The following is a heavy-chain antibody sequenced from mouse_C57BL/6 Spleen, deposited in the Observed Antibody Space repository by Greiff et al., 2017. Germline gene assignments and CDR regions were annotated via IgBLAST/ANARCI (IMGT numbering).Heavy chain of an antibody. V-gene: IGHV1-69*01. Sequence: VQLQQPGAELVMPGASVKLSCKASGYTFTSYWMHWVKQRPGQGLEWIGEIDPSDSYTNYNQKFKGKSTLTVDKSSSTAYMQLSSLTSEDSAVYYCARSLYYYGSSYDYYAMDYWGQGTSVTVSS. CDR2: IDPSDSYT. CDR3: ARSLYYYGSSYDYYAMDY. D-gene: IGHD1-1*01. CDR1: GYTFTSYW. J-gene: IGHJ4*01.